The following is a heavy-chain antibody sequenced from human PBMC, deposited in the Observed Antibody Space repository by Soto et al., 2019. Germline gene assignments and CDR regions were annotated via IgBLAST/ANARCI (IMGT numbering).Heavy chain of an antibody. CDR3: AHRPSGWYLFDY. V-gene: IGHV2-5*01. D-gene: IGHD6-19*01. Sequence: QITLKESGPTLVRPTQTLTLPCTFSGFSLSTSGLGVGWIRQPPGKALEWLALIYWNDDKRYSPSLKARLTITKDTSKNQVVLTMTNMDPVDTATYYCAHRPSGWYLFDYWGQGTLVTVSS. J-gene: IGHJ4*02. CDR2: IYWNDDK. CDR1: GFSLSTSGLG.